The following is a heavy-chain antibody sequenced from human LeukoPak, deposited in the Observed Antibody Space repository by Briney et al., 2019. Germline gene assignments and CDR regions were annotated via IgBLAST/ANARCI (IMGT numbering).Heavy chain of an antibody. V-gene: IGHV3-23*01. Sequence: GGSLRLSCAASGFTFSSHAMSWVRQAPGKGLEWVSAISGSGGSTYYADSVKGRFTISRDNSKNTLYLQMNSLRAEDTAVYYCAKDRMVRGAHNWFDPWGQGTLATVSS. J-gene: IGHJ5*02. CDR2: ISGSGGST. D-gene: IGHD3-10*01. CDR3: AKDRMVRGAHNWFDP. CDR1: GFTFSSHA.